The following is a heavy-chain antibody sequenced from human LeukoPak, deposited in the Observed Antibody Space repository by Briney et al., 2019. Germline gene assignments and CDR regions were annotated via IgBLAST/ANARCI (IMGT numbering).Heavy chain of an antibody. Sequence: ASVKVSCKASGYTFTSYGISWVRQAPGQGLEWMGWISAYNGNTNYAQKLQGRVTMTSDTSTSTAYMELRSLRSDDTAVYYCARDGDSSGYPDYYYYSMDVWGKGTTVTVSS. CDR1: GYTFTSYG. CDR3: ARDGDSSGYPDYYYYSMDV. CDR2: ISAYNGNT. J-gene: IGHJ6*03. V-gene: IGHV1-18*01. D-gene: IGHD3-22*01.